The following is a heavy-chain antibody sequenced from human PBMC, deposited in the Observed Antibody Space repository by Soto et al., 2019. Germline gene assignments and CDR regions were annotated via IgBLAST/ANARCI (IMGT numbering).Heavy chain of an antibody. Sequence: GASVKVSCKASGYTFTSYGIGWVRQAPGQGLEWMGWISAYNGNTNYAQKLQGRVTMTTDTSTSTAYMELRSLRSDDTAVYYCARSLRGILTGYYVFDYWGQGTLVTVSS. CDR1: GYTFTSYG. V-gene: IGHV1-18*01. D-gene: IGHD3-9*01. CDR2: ISAYNGNT. CDR3: ARSLRGILTGYYVFDY. J-gene: IGHJ4*02.